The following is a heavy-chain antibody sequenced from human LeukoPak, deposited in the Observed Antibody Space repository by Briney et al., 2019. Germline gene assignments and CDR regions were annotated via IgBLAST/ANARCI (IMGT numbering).Heavy chain of an antibody. CDR3: ARQDDSGYVGLFDY. J-gene: IGHJ4*02. V-gene: IGHV3-33*01. CDR2: IWYDGSNK. CDR1: GFTFSSYG. D-gene: IGHD5-12*01. Sequence: PGGSLRLSCAASGFTFSSYGMHWVRQAPGKGLEWVAVIWYDGSNKYYADSVEGRFIISRDNSKNTLYVQMNSLRVEDTAVYYCARQDDSGYVGLFDYWGQGTLVTVSS.